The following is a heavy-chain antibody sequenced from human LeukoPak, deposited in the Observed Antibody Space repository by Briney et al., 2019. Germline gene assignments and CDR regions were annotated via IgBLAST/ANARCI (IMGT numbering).Heavy chain of an antibody. Sequence: GTLRLSCAASGFTLSSYAMTWVRQAPGRGLEWVSSVDGGGGGTYYADSVKGRFTISRDNSKDTMYLQMNSLRAEDTAVYYCARHEWELPFDYWGQGTLVTVSS. CDR2: VDGGGGGT. CDR3: ARHEWELPFDY. J-gene: IGHJ4*02. V-gene: IGHV3-23*01. D-gene: IGHD1-26*01. CDR1: GFTLSSYA.